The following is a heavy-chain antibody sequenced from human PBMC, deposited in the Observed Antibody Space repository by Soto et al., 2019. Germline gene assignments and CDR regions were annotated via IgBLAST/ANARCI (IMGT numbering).Heavy chain of an antibody. CDR1: GFTFRNYD. Sequence: EVQLVESGGVLVPPGVSLRLSCEASGFTFRNYDMHWVRQGTGKGLEWVSGISAAGDPDYADSVEGRFTISRENAQNSFFLKMNSLRVGDTAVYYCARTDRDFYGLDVWGQGTTVIVSS. J-gene: IGHJ6*02. V-gene: IGHV3-13*05. CDR2: ISAAGDP. CDR3: ARTDRDFYGLDV.